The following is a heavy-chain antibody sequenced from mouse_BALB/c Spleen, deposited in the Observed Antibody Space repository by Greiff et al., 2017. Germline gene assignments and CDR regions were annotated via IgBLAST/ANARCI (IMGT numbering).Heavy chain of an antibody. CDR2: ISYSGST. CDR3: ARRRGFDY. V-gene: IGHV3-2*02. CDR1: GYSITSDYA. Sequence: EVQRVESGPGLVKPSQSLSLTCTVTGYSITSDYAWNWIRQFPGNKLEWMGYISYSGSTSYNPSLKSRISITRDTSKNQFFLQLNSVTTEDTATYYCARRRGFDYWGQGTTLTVSS. J-gene: IGHJ2*01.